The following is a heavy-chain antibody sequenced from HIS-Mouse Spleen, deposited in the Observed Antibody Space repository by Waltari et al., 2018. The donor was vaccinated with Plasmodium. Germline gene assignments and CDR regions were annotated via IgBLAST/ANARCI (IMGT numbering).Heavy chain of an antibody. CDR1: ACSISSYY. J-gene: IGHJ4*02. D-gene: IGHD6-13*01. V-gene: IGHV4-59*08. Sequence: QVQLQESGPGLVKHSETLSLTCTVSACSISSYYWSWIRQPPGKGLEWIGYIYYSGSTNYNPSLKSRVTISVDTSKNQFSLKLSSVTAADTAVYYCARHRYSSSWYSYWGQGTLVTVSS. CDR2: IYYSGST. CDR3: ARHRYSSSWYSY.